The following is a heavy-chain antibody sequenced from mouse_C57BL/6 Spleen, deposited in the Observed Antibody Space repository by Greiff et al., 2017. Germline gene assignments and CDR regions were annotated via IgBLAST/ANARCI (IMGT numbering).Heavy chain of an antibody. CDR1: GFNIKDDY. V-gene: IGHV14-4*01. J-gene: IGHJ3*01. D-gene: IGHD2-5*01. Sequence: VQLQQSGAELVRPGASVKLSCTASGFNIKDDYMHWVKQRPEQGLEWIGWIDPENGDTEYASKFQGKATITADTSSNTAYLQLSSLTSEDTAVYYCTTTLSNPAWFAYWGQGTLVTVSA. CDR3: TTTLSNPAWFAY. CDR2: IDPENGDT.